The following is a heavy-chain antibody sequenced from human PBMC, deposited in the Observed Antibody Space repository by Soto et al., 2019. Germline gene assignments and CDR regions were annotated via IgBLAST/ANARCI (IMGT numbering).Heavy chain of an antibody. D-gene: IGHD2-8*01. CDR1: GYTLTELS. CDR3: ATPLIGDSFDI. Sequence: ASVKVSCKVSGYTLTELSMHWVRQAPGKGLEWMGGFDPEDGETIYAQKFQGRVTMTEDTSTDTAFMALSSLRSEDTAFYYCATPLIGDSFDIWGQGTMVTVSS. CDR2: FDPEDGET. J-gene: IGHJ3*02. V-gene: IGHV1-24*01.